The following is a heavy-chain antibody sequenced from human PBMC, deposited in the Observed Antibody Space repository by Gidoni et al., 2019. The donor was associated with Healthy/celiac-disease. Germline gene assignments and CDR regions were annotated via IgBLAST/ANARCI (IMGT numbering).Heavy chain of an antibody. V-gene: IGHV5-51*01. CDR1: GYSFTSYW. J-gene: IGHJ6*02. Sequence: EVQLVQSGAEVKKPGESLKISCKGPGYSFTSYWIGWVRQMPGKGLEWMGIIYPGDSDTRYSPSFQGQVTISADKSISTAYLQWSSLKASDTAMYYCARQGAAAGIIYYYGMDVWGQGTTVTVSS. CDR3: ARQGAAAGIIYYYGMDV. CDR2: IYPGDSDT. D-gene: IGHD6-13*01.